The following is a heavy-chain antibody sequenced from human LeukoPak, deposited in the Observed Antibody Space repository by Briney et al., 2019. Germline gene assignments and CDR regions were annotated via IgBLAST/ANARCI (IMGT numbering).Heavy chain of an antibody. V-gene: IGHV3-33*01. Sequence: GRSLRLSCAASGFTFSSYGRHWVRQAPGKGLEWVAVIWYDGSNKYYADSVKGRFTISRDNSKNTLYLQMHSLRAEDTAVYYCARDRQWLVYGMDVWGQGTTVTVSS. CDR1: GFTFSSYG. CDR2: IWYDGSNK. J-gene: IGHJ6*02. CDR3: ARDRQWLVYGMDV. D-gene: IGHD6-19*01.